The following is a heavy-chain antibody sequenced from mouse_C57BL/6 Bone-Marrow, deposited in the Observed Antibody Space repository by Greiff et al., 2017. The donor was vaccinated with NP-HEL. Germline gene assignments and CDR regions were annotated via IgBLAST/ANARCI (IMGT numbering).Heavy chain of an antibody. CDR2: INPSTGGT. CDR1: GYSFTGYY. Sequence: EVKLVESGPELVKPGASVKISCKASGYSFTGYYMNWVKQSPEKSLEWIGEINPSTGGTTYNQKFKAKATLTVDTSSSTAYMQLKSLTSEDSAVYYCAREEFAYWGQGTLVTVSA. CDR3: AREEFAY. J-gene: IGHJ3*01. V-gene: IGHV1-42*01.